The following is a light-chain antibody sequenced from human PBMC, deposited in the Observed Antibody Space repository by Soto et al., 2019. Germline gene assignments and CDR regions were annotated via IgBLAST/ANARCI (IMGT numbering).Light chain of an antibody. CDR2: AAS. CDR1: QGISSY. Sequence: AIRMTQSPSSLSASTGDRVTITCRASQGISSYLAWYQQKPGKAPKLLIYAASTLQSGVPSRFSGSGSGTDFTLTINCLQSEDFATYYFHQYYSYPWTFGQGTKVEIK. V-gene: IGKV1-8*01. CDR3: HQYYSYPWT. J-gene: IGKJ1*01.